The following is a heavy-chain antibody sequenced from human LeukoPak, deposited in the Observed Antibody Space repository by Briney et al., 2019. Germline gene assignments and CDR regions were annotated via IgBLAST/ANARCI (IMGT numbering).Heavy chain of an antibody. CDR2: IIPIFGTA. CDR3: ARDLDVTTSYYYYYGMDV. J-gene: IGHJ6*02. D-gene: IGHD4-11*01. CDR1: GGTFSSYA. Sequence: SVKVSCKASGGTFSSYAISWVRQAPGQGLEWMGGIIPIFGTANYAQKFQGRVTITADESTSTAYMELSSLRSEDTAVYYCARDLDVTTSYYYYYGMDVWGQGTTVTVSS. V-gene: IGHV1-69*13.